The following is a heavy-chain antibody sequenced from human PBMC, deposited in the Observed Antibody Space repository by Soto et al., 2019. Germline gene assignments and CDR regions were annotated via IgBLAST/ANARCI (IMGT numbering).Heavy chain of an antibody. D-gene: IGHD2-2*01. V-gene: IGHV1-8*01. CDR1: GYTFTSYD. CDR3: AGVPRITAGTVPAGPWGYYYYYMDV. J-gene: IGHJ6*03. Sequence: ASVKVSCKASGYTFTSYDINWVRQATGQGLEWMGWMNPNSGNTGYAQKFQGRVTMTRNTSISTAYMELSSLRSEDTAVYYCAGVPRITAGTVPAGPWGYYYYYMDVWGKGTTVTVSS. CDR2: MNPNSGNT.